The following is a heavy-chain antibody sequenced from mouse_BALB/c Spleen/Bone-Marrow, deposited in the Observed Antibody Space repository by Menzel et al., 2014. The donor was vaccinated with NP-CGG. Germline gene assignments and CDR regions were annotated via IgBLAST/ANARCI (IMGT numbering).Heavy chain of an antibody. CDR1: GYTFTSYY. CDR3: TRGRTWDFDH. Sequence: QVQLQQSGAELVKPGASVKLSCKASGYTFTSYYMYWVKQRPGQGLEWIGEINPSNGGTNFNEKFKSRATLTVDKSSSTAYMQLSSLTSEGSAVYYCTRGRTWDFDHWGQGTTLTVSS. V-gene: IGHV1S81*02. CDR2: INPSNGGT. D-gene: IGHD4-1*01. J-gene: IGHJ2*01.